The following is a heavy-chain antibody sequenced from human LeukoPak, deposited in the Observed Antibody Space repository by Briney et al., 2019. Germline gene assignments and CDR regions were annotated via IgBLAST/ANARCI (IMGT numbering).Heavy chain of an antibody. CDR3: AKCNLNNCREGFDI. CDR2: ISVDSIT. V-gene: IGHV3-23*01. Sequence: GGSLRLPCAASGLTFSSYALSWVRQAPGKGLDWVSSISVDSITYYLDSVKGRFTISRDNSKSTLYLQMHSLRAEDTALYYCAKCNLNNCREGFDIWGQGTMVTVSS. J-gene: IGHJ3*02. D-gene: IGHD1-1*01. CDR1: GLTFSSYA.